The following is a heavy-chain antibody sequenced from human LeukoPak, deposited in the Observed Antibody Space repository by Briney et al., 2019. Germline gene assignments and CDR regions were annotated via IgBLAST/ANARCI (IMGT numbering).Heavy chain of an antibody. V-gene: IGHV3-7*01. Sequence: GGSLRLSCAASGFPFSTYWITWVRQPPGKGLEWVANIKNDGSEKNYVDSVKGRFTISRDNAENSLFLQMNSLRVEDTAIYYCTRDSGLTGYDLLDYWGQGTLVTVSS. D-gene: IGHD5-12*01. CDR1: GFPFSTYW. CDR2: IKNDGSEK. CDR3: TRDSGLTGYDLLDY. J-gene: IGHJ4*02.